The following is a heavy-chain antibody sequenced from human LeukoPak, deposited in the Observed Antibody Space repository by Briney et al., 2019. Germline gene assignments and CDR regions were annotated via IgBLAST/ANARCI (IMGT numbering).Heavy chain of an antibody. D-gene: IGHD6-19*01. CDR2: ISGSGGST. CDR3: ARPAGGGGWYDAFDI. V-gene: IGHV3-23*01. Sequence: GGSLRLSCAASGFTFSSYAMSWVRQAPGKGLEWVSAISGSGGSTYYADSVKGRFTISRDNSKNTLYLQMNSLRAEDRAVYYCARPAGGGGWYDAFDIWGQGTMVTVSS. CDR1: GFTFSSYA. J-gene: IGHJ3*02.